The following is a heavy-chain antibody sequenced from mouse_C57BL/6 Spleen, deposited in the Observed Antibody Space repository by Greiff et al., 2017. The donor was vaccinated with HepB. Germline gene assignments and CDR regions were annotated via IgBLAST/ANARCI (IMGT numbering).Heavy chain of an antibody. J-gene: IGHJ2*01. CDR2: IDPSDSYT. D-gene: IGHD1-1*01. CDR1: GYTFTSYW. Sequence: VQLQQSGAELVKPGASVKLSCKASGYTFTSYWMQWVKQRPGQGLEWIGEIDPSDSYTNYNQKFKGKATLTVDTSSNTAYMQLSSLTSEDSAVYYCARSETALVADYWGQGTTLTVSS. V-gene: IGHV1-50*01. CDR3: ARSETALVADY.